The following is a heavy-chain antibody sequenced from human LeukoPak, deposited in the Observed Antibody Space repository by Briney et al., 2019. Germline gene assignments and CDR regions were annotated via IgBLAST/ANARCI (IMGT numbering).Heavy chain of an antibody. V-gene: IGHV4-59*01. Sequence: SETLSLTCTVSGGSISSYYWSWIRQPPGKGLEWIGYIYYSGSTNYNPSLKSRVTISVDTSKNQFSLKLSSVTAADTAVYYCARFKALMVGATEDYYFDYWGQGTLVTVSS. D-gene: IGHD1-26*01. CDR2: IYYSGST. CDR1: GGSISSYY. J-gene: IGHJ4*02. CDR3: ARFKALMVGATEDYYFDY.